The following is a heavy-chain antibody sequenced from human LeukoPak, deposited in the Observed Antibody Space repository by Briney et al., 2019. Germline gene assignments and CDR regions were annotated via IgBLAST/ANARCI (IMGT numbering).Heavy chain of an antibody. CDR3: VRGALPGDNWCFDL. V-gene: IGHV3-13*01. J-gene: IGHJ2*01. CDR1: GFTFSSYS. CDR2: FGSAGDT. Sequence: GGSLRLSCAASGFTFSSYSMNWVRQAPGKGLEWVSAFGSAGDTYYPGAVKGRFTISRDYAKNSLFLQMNSLRAGDTAVYFCVRGALPGDNWCFDLWGRGTLVTVSS.